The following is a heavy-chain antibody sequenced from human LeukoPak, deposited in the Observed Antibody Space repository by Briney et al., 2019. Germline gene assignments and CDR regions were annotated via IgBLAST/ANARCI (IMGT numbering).Heavy chain of an antibody. D-gene: IGHD6-13*01. V-gene: IGHV3-33*08. Sequence: PGGSLRLSCVASGFTFSDYYMDWVRHAPGKGLEWVAIIYHDGKNKYYADSAKGRFTTSRDNPKNTAYLQMNSLSGDDSGVYYCSRGGWPTAGTPRMDVWGQGTTVIVSS. J-gene: IGHJ6*02. CDR3: SRGGWPTAGTPRMDV. CDR2: IYHDGKNK. CDR1: GFTFSDYY.